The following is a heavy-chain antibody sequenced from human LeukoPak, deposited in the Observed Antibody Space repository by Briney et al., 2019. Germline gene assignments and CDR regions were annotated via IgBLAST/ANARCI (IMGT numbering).Heavy chain of an antibody. CDR1: GYTFTSYG. Sequence: ASVKVSCKASGYTFTSYGISWVRQAPGQGLEWMGGIIPIFGTANYAQKFQGRVTITADESTSTAYMELSSLRSEDTAVYYCATGAQYYYDSSGYLLYGMDVWGQGTTVTVSS. D-gene: IGHD3-22*01. CDR3: ATGAQYYYDSSGYLLYGMDV. V-gene: IGHV1-69*13. J-gene: IGHJ6*02. CDR2: IIPIFGTA.